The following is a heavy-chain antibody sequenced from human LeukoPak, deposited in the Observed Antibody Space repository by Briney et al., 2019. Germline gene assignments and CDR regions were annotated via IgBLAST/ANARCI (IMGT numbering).Heavy chain of an antibody. J-gene: IGHJ4*02. CDR3: AKDEGGSTSLY. D-gene: IGHD2-2*01. CDR2: ISGSGGST. CDR1: GFTFSSYS. Sequence: PGGSLRLSCAASGFTFSSYSMNWVRQAPGKGLEWVSAISGSGGSTYYADSVKGRFTISRDNSKNTLYLQMNSLRAEDTAVYYCAKDEGGSTSLYWGQGTLVTVSS. V-gene: IGHV3-23*01.